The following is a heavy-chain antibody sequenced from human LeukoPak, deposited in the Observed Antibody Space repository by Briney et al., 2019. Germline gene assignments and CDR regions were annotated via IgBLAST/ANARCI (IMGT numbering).Heavy chain of an antibody. Sequence: PGGSLRLSCAASGFTFGSYAMHWVRQAPGKGLEYVSAMTNDGGTTFYANSVKGRFTISRDNSKNTLFLQMGSLRPEDMAVYYCARVDDFTYDFWGQGTLVTASS. CDR3: ARVDDFTYDF. J-gene: IGHJ4*02. D-gene: IGHD2-2*03. CDR2: MTNDGGTT. V-gene: IGHV3-64*01. CDR1: GFTFGSYA.